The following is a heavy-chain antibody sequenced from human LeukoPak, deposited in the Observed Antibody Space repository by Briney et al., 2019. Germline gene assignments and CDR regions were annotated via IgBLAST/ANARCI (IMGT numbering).Heavy chain of an antibody. CDR3: ARYSSTWPYWYFDL. V-gene: IGHV4-30-2*01. CDR2: ISHSGST. Sequence: SQTLSLTCTVSGGSLSSDGYSWSWIRQPPGKGLEWIGYISHSGSTYYNPSLKSRVTISVDRSKNQFSLKLTSVTAADTAVYYCARYSSTWPYWYFDLWGRGTLVTVSS. J-gene: IGHJ2*01. D-gene: IGHD6-13*01. CDR1: GGSLSSDGYS.